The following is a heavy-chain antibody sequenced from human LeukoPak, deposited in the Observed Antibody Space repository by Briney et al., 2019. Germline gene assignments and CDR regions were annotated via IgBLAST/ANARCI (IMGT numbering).Heavy chain of an antibody. J-gene: IGHJ5*02. D-gene: IGHD6-13*01. Sequence: ASVKVSCKASGYTFTSYDINWVRQATGQGLEWMGWINPNSGNTGYAQKFQGRVTMTRNTSISTAYMELSSLRSEDTAVYYCARGRDSSSWYPVTAMSWFDPWGQGTLVTVSS. CDR2: INPNSGNT. CDR3: ARGRDSSSWYPVTAMSWFDP. V-gene: IGHV1-8*01. CDR1: GYTFTSYD.